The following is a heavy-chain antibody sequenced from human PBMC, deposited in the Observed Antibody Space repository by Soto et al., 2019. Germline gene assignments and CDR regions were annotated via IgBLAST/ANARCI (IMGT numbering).Heavy chain of an antibody. CDR1: GGVFSSFG. Sequence: GASVKVSCKSSGGVFSSFGLSWVRQAPGQGLEWMGGIIPIFGSANYARKFQGRVTITADDSTSTVYMELSSLRSEDTALYYCARGRGNSAVITTFDYWGQGTLVTVSS. CDR2: IIPIFGSA. V-gene: IGHV1-69*13. D-gene: IGHD3-16*01. CDR3: ARGRGNSAVITTFDY. J-gene: IGHJ4*02.